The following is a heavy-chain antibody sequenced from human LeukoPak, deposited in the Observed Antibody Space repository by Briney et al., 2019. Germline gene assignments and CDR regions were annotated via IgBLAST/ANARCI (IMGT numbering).Heavy chain of an antibody. CDR1: AGSFSDYY. Sequence: SETLSLTCAVYAGSFSDYYWSWIRQPPGKGLEWIGEINHSGTTNYNSSLKSRVTISVDTSKNQFSLKLNSVTAADTAIYYCATRPDIAATGPGWFDPWGQGTLVTVSS. V-gene: IGHV4-34*01. D-gene: IGHD6-13*01. CDR2: INHSGTT. J-gene: IGHJ5*02. CDR3: ATRPDIAATGPGWFDP.